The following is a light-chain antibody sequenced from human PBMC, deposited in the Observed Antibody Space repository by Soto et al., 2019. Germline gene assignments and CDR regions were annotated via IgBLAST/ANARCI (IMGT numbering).Light chain of an antibody. V-gene: IGLV2-14*01. CDR2: AVT. Sequence: QSVLTQPASVSGYPGQSITISCTGTSSDVGGYNYVSWYQQHPGKAPKLMIYAVTDRPSGVSSRFSGSKSGNTASLTISGLQAEYDADYYCSSSTSSSTLLGTGTKDTLL. CDR1: SSDVGGYNY. CDR3: SSSTSSSTL. J-gene: IGLJ1*01.